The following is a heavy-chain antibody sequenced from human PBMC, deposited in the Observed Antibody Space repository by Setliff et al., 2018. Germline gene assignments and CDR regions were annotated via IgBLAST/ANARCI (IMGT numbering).Heavy chain of an antibody. CDR3: ARGNMFDGSGRWFDY. D-gene: IGHD3-10*01. V-gene: IGHV4-38-2*01. CDR1: GFSIYSGYF. CDR2: IYHNGNT. J-gene: IGHJ4*02. Sequence: ETLSLTCGVSGFSIYSGYFWSWIRQPPGKGLQWIGYIYHNGNTNFNPSLKSRVNMSIDTSKNQFALNLKSVTAADTAVYYCARGNMFDGSGRWFDYWGQGTLVTVSS.